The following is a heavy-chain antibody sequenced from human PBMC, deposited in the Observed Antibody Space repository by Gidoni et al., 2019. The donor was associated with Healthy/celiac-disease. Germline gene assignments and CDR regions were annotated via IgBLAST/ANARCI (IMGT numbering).Heavy chain of an antibody. V-gene: IGHV4-39*01. CDR1: GGSISSSSYY. D-gene: IGHD3-3*01. Sequence: QLQLQESGPGLVKPSETLSLTCTVPGGSISSSSYYWGWIRQPPGKGLEWIGSSYYSGSTYYNPSLKSRVTISVDTSKNQFSLKLSSVTAADTAVYYCARYYDFWSGYYSYGMDVWGQGTTVTVSS. J-gene: IGHJ6*02. CDR2: SYYSGST. CDR3: ARYYDFWSGYYSYGMDV.